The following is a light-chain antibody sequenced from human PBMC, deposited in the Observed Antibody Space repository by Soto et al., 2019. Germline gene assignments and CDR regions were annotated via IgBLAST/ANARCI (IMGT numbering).Light chain of an antibody. Sequence: EIVLTQSPATLSLSPGERATLSCRASQSVSSYLAWYQQKPGQAPRLLIYGASNRATGIPDRFSGSGSGTDFTLTISRLEPEDFAVYYCQQYGGSGTLGQGTKVDIK. CDR1: QSVSSY. J-gene: IGKJ1*01. CDR2: GAS. V-gene: IGKV3-20*01. CDR3: QQYGGSGT.